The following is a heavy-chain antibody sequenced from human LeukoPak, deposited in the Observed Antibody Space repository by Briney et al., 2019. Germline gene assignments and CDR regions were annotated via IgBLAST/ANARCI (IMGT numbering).Heavy chain of an antibody. CDR2: ISYDGSNK. CDR3: ARDGAIVVPAAFDY. D-gene: IGHD2-2*01. V-gene: IGHV3-30-3*01. CDR1: GFTVSSNY. Sequence: GGSLRLSCAASGFTVSSNYMSWVRQAPGKGLEWVAVISYDGSNKYYADSVKGRFTISRDNSKNTLYLQMNSLRAEDTAVYYCARDGAIVVPAAFDYWGQGTLVTVSS. J-gene: IGHJ4*02.